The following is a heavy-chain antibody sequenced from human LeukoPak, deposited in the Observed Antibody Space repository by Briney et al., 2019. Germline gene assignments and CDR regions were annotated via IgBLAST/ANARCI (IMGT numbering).Heavy chain of an antibody. CDR2: IWYDGSNE. Sequence: GGSLRLSCAASGFTFSSYGMHWVRQAPGKGLEGVAVIWYDGSNEYYADSVKGRFTISRDNSKNTLYLQMNSLRAEDTAVYYCARDMGKSGAFDIWGQGTMVTVSS. J-gene: IGHJ3*02. D-gene: IGHD1-26*01. V-gene: IGHV3-33*01. CDR1: GFTFSSYG. CDR3: ARDMGKSGAFDI.